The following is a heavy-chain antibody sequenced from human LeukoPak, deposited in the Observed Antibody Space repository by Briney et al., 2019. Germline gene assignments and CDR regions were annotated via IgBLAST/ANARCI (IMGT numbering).Heavy chain of an antibody. Sequence: PGGSLRLSCEASGFTFSNAWMSWVRQAPGKGLEWVGRIKSKTDGGTTDYAAPVKGRFTISRDDSKNTLYLQMNSLRAEDTAVYYCARDILEYDYDSSGYYDAFDIWGQGTMVTVSS. CDR2: IKSKTDGGTT. CDR3: ARDILEYDYDSSGYYDAFDI. D-gene: IGHD3-22*01. J-gene: IGHJ3*02. V-gene: IGHV3-15*01. CDR1: GFTFSNAW.